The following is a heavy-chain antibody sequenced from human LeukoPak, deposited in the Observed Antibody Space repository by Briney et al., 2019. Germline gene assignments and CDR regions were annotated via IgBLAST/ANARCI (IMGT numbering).Heavy chain of an antibody. V-gene: IGHV3-7*01. CDR1: GFTFSIYW. Sequence: GGSLRLSCAASGFTFSIYWMSWVRQAPGKGLEWVANIKQDGSEKYYVDSVKGRFTISRDNAKNSLYLQMNSLRAEDTAVYYCARNIESIAAAGRRYFQHWGQGTLVTVSS. J-gene: IGHJ1*01. CDR2: IKQDGSEK. D-gene: IGHD6-13*01. CDR3: ARNIESIAAAGRRYFQH.